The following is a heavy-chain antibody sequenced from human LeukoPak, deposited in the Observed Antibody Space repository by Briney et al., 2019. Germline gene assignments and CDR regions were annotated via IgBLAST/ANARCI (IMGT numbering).Heavy chain of an antibody. J-gene: IGHJ4*02. V-gene: IGHV4-59*01. D-gene: IGHD3-22*01. CDR1: GGSISSYY. CDR3: ERVPYYYDSSGYLANFDY. Sequence: SETPSLTCTVSGGSISSYYWSWIRQPPGKGLEWIGYIYYSGSTNYNPSLKSRVTISVDTSKNLFSLKLSSVTAADTAVYYCERVPYYYDSSGYLANFDYWGQGTLVTVSS. CDR2: IYYSGST.